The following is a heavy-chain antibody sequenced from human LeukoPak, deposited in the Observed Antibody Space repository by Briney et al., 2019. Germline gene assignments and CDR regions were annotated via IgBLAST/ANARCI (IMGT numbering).Heavy chain of an antibody. V-gene: IGHV3-23*01. Sequence: GGSLRLPCAASGFTFGTYAMTWVRQAPGMGLEWVSTILNNGVTTYHADSVKGRFTISRDNSRNALHLQMNSLRAEDTAVYYCAKGGGRPLDDAFDVWGQGTMVIVSS. CDR3: AKGGGRPLDDAFDV. CDR1: GFTFGTYA. J-gene: IGHJ3*01. CDR2: ILNNGVTT.